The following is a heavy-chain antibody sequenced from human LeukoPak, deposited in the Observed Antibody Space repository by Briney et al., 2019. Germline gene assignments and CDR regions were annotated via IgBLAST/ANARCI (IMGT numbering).Heavy chain of an antibody. Sequence: PSETLSLTCAVYGGSFSGYYWSWIRQPPGKGLEWIGEINHSGSTNYNPSLKSRVTISVDTSKNQCSLKLSSVTAADTAVYYCARGYSNYVNYYMDVWGKGTTVTVSS. D-gene: IGHD4-11*01. CDR2: INHSGST. V-gene: IGHV4-34*01. J-gene: IGHJ6*03. CDR1: GGSFSGYY. CDR3: ARGYSNYVNYYMDV.